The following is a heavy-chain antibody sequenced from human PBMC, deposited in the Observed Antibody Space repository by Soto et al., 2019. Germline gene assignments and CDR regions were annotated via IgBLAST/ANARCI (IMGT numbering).Heavy chain of an antibody. CDR3: AKEGGLSGSYYISSSYYFDY. V-gene: IGHV3-30*18. CDR2: ISYDGSNT. CDR1: GFTFSSYG. Sequence: QVQLVESGGGVVQPGRSLRLSCAASGFTFSSYGMHWVRQAPGKGLEWVAIISYDGSNTYYADSVKGRFTISRDNSKKTLYLQRNSLRAEDTSVYYCAKEGGLSGSYYISSSYYFDYWGQGTLVTVSS. J-gene: IGHJ4*02. D-gene: IGHD1-26*01.